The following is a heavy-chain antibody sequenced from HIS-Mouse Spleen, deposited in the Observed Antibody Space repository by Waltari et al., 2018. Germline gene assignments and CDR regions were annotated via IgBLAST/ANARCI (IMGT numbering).Heavy chain of an antibody. CDR2: IYYSGST. D-gene: IGHD6-13*01. Sequence: LQLQESGPGLVKPSETLSLTCTVSGGSISSSSYYWGWIRQPPGKGLEWIGSIYYSGSTYSNPSLRSRVTISVDTSKNQFSLKLSSVTAADTAVYYCAREIPYSSSWYDWYFDLWGRGTLVTVSS. CDR3: AREIPYSSSWYDWYFDL. V-gene: IGHV4-39*07. J-gene: IGHJ2*01. CDR1: GGSISSSSYY.